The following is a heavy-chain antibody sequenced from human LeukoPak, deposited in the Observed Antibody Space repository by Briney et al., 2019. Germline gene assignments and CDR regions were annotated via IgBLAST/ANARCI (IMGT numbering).Heavy chain of an antibody. V-gene: IGHV4-59*01. J-gene: IGHJ4*02. CDR2: IYYSGST. CDR1: GGSISSYY. Sequence: SETLSLTCTVSGGSISSYYWSWIRQPPGKGLEWIGYIYYSGSTNYNPSLKSRVTISVDTSKNQFSLKLSSMTAADTAVYYCARDSPSGSYDYWGQGTLVTVSS. CDR3: ARDSPSGSYDY. D-gene: IGHD1-26*01.